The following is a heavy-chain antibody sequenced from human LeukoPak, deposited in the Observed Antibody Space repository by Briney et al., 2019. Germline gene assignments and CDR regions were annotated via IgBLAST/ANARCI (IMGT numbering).Heavy chain of an antibody. CDR3: TRLGLEVGGPNWFDP. V-gene: IGHV3-30-3*01. J-gene: IGHJ5*02. CDR2: ISYDGYNK. Sequence: PGGSLRLSCAASGFTFSSYAIHWVRQAPGKGLEWAAVISYDGYNKYYADSVKGRFTISRDNSENTLYLQMNSLRVEDTAVYYCTRLGLEVGGPNWFDPWGQGTLVTVSS. CDR1: GFTFSSYA. D-gene: IGHD1-1*01.